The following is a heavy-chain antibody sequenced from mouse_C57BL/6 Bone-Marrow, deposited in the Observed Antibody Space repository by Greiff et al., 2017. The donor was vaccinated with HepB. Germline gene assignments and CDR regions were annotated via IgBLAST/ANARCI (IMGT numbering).Heavy chain of an antibody. J-gene: IGHJ3*01. CDR3: ARHAYYYGSSLFAY. CDR2: ISGGGGNT. CDR1: GFTFSSYT. D-gene: IGHD1-1*01. V-gene: IGHV5-9*01. Sequence: EVQVVESGGGLVKPGGSLKLSCAASGFTFSSYTMSWVRQTPEKRLEWVATISGGGGNTYYPDSVKGRFTISRDNAKNTLYLQMSSLRSEDTALYYCARHAYYYGSSLFAYWGQGTLVTVSA.